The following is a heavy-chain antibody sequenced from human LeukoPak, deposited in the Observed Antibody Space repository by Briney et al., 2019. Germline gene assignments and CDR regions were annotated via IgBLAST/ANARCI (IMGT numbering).Heavy chain of an antibody. V-gene: IGHV1-2*06. D-gene: IGHD3-22*01. CDR3: VRVYHDGSFESGNWFDP. Sequence: ASVKVSCKASGYTFTGYYMHWVRQAPGQGLEWMGRINPDSGGTNYAQKFQGRVTMTRDTSISTAYMELSRLRSEDTAVYYCVRVYHDGSFESGNWFDPWGQGTLVTVPS. J-gene: IGHJ5*02. CDR2: INPDSGGT. CDR1: GYTFTGYY.